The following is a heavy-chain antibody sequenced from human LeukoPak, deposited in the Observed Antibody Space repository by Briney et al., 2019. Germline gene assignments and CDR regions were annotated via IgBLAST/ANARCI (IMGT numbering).Heavy chain of an antibody. D-gene: IGHD5-12*01. V-gene: IGHV3-48*04. CDR1: GFTFSTNS. J-gene: IGHJ3*02. Sequence: GGSLRLSCAASGFTFSTNSMNWVRQAPGKGLEWVSYISSTGGTIYYADSMKGRFTISRDNAKNSLYLQMNSLRVEDTAVYYCTRDSGYNAFDIWGQGTMVTVSS. CDR3: TRDSGYNAFDI. CDR2: ISSTGGTI.